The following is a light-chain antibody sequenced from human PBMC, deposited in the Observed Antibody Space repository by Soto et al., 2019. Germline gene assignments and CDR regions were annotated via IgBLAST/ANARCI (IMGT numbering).Light chain of an antibody. V-gene: IGLV1-40*01. CDR1: SSNIGAGYD. CDR2: DNN. CDR3: QSFDNSLGGSYV. J-gene: IGLJ1*01. Sequence: QSVLTQPPSVSGAPGQRITISRTGSSSNIGAGYDVHWYQQLPGTVPKLLIFDNNNRPSGVPDRFSGSKSGTSASLAITGLQSEDEADYYCQSFDNSLGGSYVFGTGTKVTVL.